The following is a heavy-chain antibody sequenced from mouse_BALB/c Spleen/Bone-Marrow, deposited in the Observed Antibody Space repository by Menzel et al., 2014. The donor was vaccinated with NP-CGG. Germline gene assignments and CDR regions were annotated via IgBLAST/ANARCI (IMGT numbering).Heavy chain of an antibody. J-gene: IGHJ3*01. V-gene: IGHV1-18*01. D-gene: IGHD1-1*01. CDR2: INPNNGGT. CDR3: ARKGYGSSYAWFAY. CDR1: GYTFTEHT. Sequence: LMESGASVKISCKTSGYTFTEHTMHWVKQSHGRSLEWIGGINPNNGGTSYNQKFKGKATLTVDKSSSTAYMELRSLTSDDSAVYYCARKGYGSSYAWFAYWGQGTLVTVSA.